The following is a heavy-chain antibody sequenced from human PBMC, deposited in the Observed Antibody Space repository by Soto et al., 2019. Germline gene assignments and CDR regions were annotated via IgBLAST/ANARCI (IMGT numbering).Heavy chain of an antibody. CDR1: GGSISSGGYY. D-gene: IGHD3-3*01. V-gene: IGHV4-31*03. J-gene: IGHJ5*02. Sequence: SETLSLTCTVSGGSISSGGYYWSWIRQHPGKGLEWIGYIYYSGSTYYNPSLKSRVTISVDTSKNQFSLKLSSVTAADTAVYYCARTPFILEWSNNWFDPWGQGTLVTVSS. CDR2: IYYSGST. CDR3: ARTPFILEWSNNWFDP.